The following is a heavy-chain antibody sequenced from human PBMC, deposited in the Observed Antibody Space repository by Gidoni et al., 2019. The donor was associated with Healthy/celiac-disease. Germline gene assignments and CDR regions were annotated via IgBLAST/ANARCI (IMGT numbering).Heavy chain of an antibody. J-gene: IGHJ3*02. Sequence: EVQLVESGGGLVQPGGSLRLSCAASGFTFSSYSMNWVRQAPGKGLEWVSYISSSSSTIYYADSVKGRFTISRDNAKNSLYLQMNSLRAEDTAVYYCARDRLSEYYYDSSGYSPDAFVIWGQGTMVTVSS. V-gene: IGHV3-48*01. CDR2: ISSSSSTI. CDR3: ARDRLSEYYYDSSGYSPDAFVI. D-gene: IGHD3-22*01. CDR1: GFTFSSYS.